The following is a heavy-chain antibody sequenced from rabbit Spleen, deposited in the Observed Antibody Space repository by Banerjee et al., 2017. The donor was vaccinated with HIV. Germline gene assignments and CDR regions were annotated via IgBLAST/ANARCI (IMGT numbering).Heavy chain of an antibody. CDR1: GFDFSTYG. CDR3: ARDLTGAIGWNFDL. V-gene: IGHV1S47*01. D-gene: IGHD7-1*01. CDR2: IDPVFGVT. Sequence: QEQLVESGGGLVQPGGSLKLSCKASGFDFSTYGVSWVRQAPGKGLEWIGYIDPVFGVTYYATWVNGRFTISSQNAQTTVSLQLTSLTAADTATYFCARDLTGAIGWNFDLWGQGTLVTVS. J-gene: IGHJ4*01.